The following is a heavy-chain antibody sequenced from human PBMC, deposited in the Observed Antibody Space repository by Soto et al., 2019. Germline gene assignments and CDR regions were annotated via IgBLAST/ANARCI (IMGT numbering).Heavy chain of an antibody. D-gene: IGHD6-19*01. J-gene: IGHJ6*02. CDR1: GFTFSDYY. CDR2: ISKSGDTI. CDR3: ARGGSFSSGWPYYYYGMDV. Sequence: SLRLSCAASGFTFSDYYMTWIRQAPGKGLEWVSYISKSGDTIYYADSVKGRFTISRDNAKNSLYRQMNSLRAEDTAVYYCARGGSFSSGWPYYYYGMDVWGQGTTVTVSS. V-gene: IGHV3-11*01.